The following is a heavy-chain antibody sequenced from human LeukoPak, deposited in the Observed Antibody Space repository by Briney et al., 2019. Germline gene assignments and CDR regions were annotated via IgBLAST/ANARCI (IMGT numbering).Heavy chain of an antibody. D-gene: IGHD3-10*01. V-gene: IGHV3-23*01. CDR1: GFTFSTSA. J-gene: IGHJ3*02. CDR2: ISGSGVT. Sequence: GGSLRLSCAASGFTFSTSAMTWVRQAPGKGLEWVSGISGSGVTDYADSVKGRFTISRDNAKNTVYLQMNSLRAEDTAVYYCARALKVSSAIYDALDIWGQGTMVIASS. CDR3: ARALKVSSAIYDALDI.